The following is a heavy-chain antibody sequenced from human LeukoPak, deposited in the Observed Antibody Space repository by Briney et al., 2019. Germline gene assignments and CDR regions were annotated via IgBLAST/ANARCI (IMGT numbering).Heavy chain of an antibody. J-gene: IGHJ4*02. V-gene: IGHV3-23*01. CDR1: GFTFSSYA. CDR3: AKEVGSGWYPLDY. CDR2: ISGSGGST. Sequence: GGSLRLSCAASGFTFSSYAMSWVPQAPGKGREWVSAISGSGGSTYYADSVKGRFTISRDNSKNTLYLQMNSLRAEDTAVYYCAKEVGSGWYPLDYWGQGTLVTVSS. D-gene: IGHD6-19*01.